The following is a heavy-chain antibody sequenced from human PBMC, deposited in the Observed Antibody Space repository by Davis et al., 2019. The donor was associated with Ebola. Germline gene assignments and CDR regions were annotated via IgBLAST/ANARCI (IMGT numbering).Heavy chain of an antibody. J-gene: IGHJ4*02. D-gene: IGHD3-3*01. Sequence: GESLKTSCAASGFTFSSYGMHWVRQAPGQGLEWVAVISYDGSNKYYADSVKGRFTISRDNSKKPLYLQMNSLRAEDTAVYYCAKGGGITIFGVFVDYWSQGTLVTVSS. CDR2: ISYDGSNK. CDR3: AKGGGITIFGVFVDY. V-gene: IGHV3-30*18. CDR1: GFTFSSYG.